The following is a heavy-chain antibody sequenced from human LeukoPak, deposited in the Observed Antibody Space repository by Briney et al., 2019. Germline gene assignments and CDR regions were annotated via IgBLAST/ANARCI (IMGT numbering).Heavy chain of an antibody. J-gene: IGHJ4*02. CDR1: GFTFSNTW. CDR2: IKSKTDGGTT. Sequence: PGGSLRLSCAASGFTFSNTWVSWVRQAPGKGLEWVGRIKSKTDGGTTDYVAPVKGRFTISRDDSQNMLILQMNSLKAEDTSVYYCTSDRFDWGQGTLVTVPS. V-gene: IGHV3-15*01. CDR3: TSDRFD.